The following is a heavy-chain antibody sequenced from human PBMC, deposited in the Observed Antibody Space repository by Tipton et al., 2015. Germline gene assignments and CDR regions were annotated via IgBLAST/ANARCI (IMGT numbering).Heavy chain of an antibody. Sequence: SLRLSCAASGFTFSDYYMTWIRQAPGKGLEWVSSVSGSGNTIYYTDFVKGRFTISRDNAKNSVYLQMNSLRADDTAVYYCARRRGMFYFDLWGRGTLVTVSS. V-gene: IGHV3-11*01. CDR1: GFTFSDYY. CDR2: VSGSGNTI. J-gene: IGHJ2*01. D-gene: IGHD3-10*01. CDR3: ARRRGMFYFDL.